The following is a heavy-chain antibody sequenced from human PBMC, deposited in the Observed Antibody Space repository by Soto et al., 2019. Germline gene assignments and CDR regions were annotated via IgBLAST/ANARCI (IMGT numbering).Heavy chain of an antibody. Sequence: EVQLAESGGGMVQPGGSLRLSCVASGFTFSSYAMHWVRQAPGKGLEYVSSISSNGGTTYYGNSVKGRFTIPRDNSKNTLYLQMGSLGADDMAAYYCVRRESGNYDYWGQGTLVTVSS. CDR1: GFTFSSYA. CDR2: ISSNGGTT. J-gene: IGHJ4*02. D-gene: IGHD1-7*01. CDR3: VRRESGNYDY. V-gene: IGHV3-64*01.